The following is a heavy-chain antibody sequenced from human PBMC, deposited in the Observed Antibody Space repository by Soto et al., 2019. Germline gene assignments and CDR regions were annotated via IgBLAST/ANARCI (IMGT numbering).Heavy chain of an antibody. CDR1: GFTFGDYA. CDR3: TTSPSMYYDFWSGYYVGARYYYGMDV. Sequence: GGSLRLSCTASGFTFGDYAMSWFRQAPGKGLEWVGFIRSKAYGGTTEYAASVKGRFTISRDDSKSIAYLQMNSLKTEDTAVYYCTTSPSMYYDFWSGYYVGARYYYGMDVWGQGTTVTVSS. J-gene: IGHJ6*02. CDR2: IRSKAYGGTT. D-gene: IGHD3-3*01. V-gene: IGHV3-49*03.